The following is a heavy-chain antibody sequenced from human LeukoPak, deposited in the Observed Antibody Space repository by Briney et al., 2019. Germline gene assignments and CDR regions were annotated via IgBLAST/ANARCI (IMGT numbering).Heavy chain of an antibody. Sequence: PSETLSLTCAVYGGSFSGYYWSWIRQPPGKGLEWIGSIYHSGSTYYNPSLKSRVTISVDTSKNQFSLKLSSVTAADTAVYYCARVYVGFDYWGQGTLVTVSS. J-gene: IGHJ4*02. V-gene: IGHV4-34*01. CDR1: GGSFSGYY. CDR2: IYHSGST. D-gene: IGHD1-26*01. CDR3: ARVYVGFDY.